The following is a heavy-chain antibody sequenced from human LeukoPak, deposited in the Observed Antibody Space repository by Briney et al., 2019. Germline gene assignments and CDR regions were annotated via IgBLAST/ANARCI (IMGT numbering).Heavy chain of an antibody. J-gene: IGHJ4*02. V-gene: IGHV4-34*01. CDR2: IYHSGST. D-gene: IGHD2-8*01. Sequence: SETLSLTCAVYGGSFSGYYWSWIRQPPGKGLEWIGEIYHSGSTNYNPSLKSRVTISVDKSKNQFSLKLNSVTAADTAVYYCAKLNAILDYWGQGTLVTVSS. CDR3: AKLNAILDY. CDR1: GGSFSGYY.